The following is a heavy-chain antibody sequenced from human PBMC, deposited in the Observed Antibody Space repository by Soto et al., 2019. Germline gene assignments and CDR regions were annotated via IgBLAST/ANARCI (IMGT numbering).Heavy chain of an antibody. V-gene: IGHV4-59*01. D-gene: IGHD3-10*01. CDR3: ASSMVRGMLGGDWFDP. CDR1: GGSISSYY. J-gene: IGHJ5*02. CDR2: IYYSGST. Sequence: PSETLSLTCTVSGGSISSYYWSWIRQPPGKGLEWIGYIYYSGSTNYNPSLKSRVTISVDTSKNQFSLKLSSVTAADTAVYYCASSMVRGMLGGDWFDPWGQGTLVTVSS.